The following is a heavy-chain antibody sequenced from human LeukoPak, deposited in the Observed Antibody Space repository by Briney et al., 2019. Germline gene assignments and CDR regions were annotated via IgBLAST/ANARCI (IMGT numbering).Heavy chain of an antibody. CDR3: ARDSYDILAGYYQAIDY. Sequence: PGRSLRLSCAASGFTFSSYAMHWVRQAPGKGLEWVAVISYDGSNKYYADSVKGRFTISRDNSKNTLYLQMNSLRAEDTAVYYCARDSYDILAGYYQAIDYWGQATPATVSS. V-gene: IGHV3-30-3*01. CDR2: ISYDGSNK. D-gene: IGHD3-9*01. CDR1: GFTFSSYA. J-gene: IGHJ4*02.